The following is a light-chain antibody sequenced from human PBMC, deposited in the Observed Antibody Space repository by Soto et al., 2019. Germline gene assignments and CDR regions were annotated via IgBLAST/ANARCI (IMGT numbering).Light chain of an antibody. Sequence: EIVLTQSPGTLSLSPGERATLSCRASQSVASDCLAWYRQRPGQAPRLLIYGASTRATGTPDRISGSGSGTDFTLTISRLEPEDFAVYYCQLYGSSPPELTFGGGTKVDIK. V-gene: IGKV3-20*01. CDR2: GAS. J-gene: IGKJ4*01. CDR3: QLYGSSPPELT. CDR1: QSVASDC.